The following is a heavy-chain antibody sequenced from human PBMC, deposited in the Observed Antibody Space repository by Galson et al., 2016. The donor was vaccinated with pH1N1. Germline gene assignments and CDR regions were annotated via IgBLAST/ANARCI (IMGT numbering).Heavy chain of an antibody. CDR2: IDPSDGTT. V-gene: IGHV1-46*01. Sequence: SVKVSCKAAGYSVTRYYMHWVRQAPGQGLEWMGIIDPSDGTTTYSQKFQGRIILTRDTSTNSVHMELKTLRPYDSATYFCARRYYFYYLGQGNLVTVS. CDR3: ARRYYFYY. CDR1: GYSVTRYY. J-gene: IGHJ4*02.